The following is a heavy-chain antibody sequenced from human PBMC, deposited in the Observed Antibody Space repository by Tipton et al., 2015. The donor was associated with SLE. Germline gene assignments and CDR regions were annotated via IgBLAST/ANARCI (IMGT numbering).Heavy chain of an antibody. CDR3: ARENWFDP. CDR2: IYHSGST. J-gene: IGHJ5*02. Sequence: TLSLTCAVSGYSISSGYYWGWIRQPPGKGLEWIGSIYHSGSTYYNPSLKSRVTISVDTSKNQFSLKLSSVTAADTAVYYCARENWFDPWGQGTLVTVSS. CDR1: GYSISSGYY. V-gene: IGHV4-38-2*01.